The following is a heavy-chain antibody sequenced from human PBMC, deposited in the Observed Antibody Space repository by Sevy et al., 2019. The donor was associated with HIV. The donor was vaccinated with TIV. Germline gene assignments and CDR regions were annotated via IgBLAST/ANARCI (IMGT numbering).Heavy chain of an antibody. V-gene: IGHV3-15*05. CDR2: IKSKTAGGTT. CDR3: TNEVYGDLSYGMEV. D-gene: IGHD4-17*01. CDR1: GFTFSHAW. Sequence: GGSLRLSCAGSGFTFSHAWMTWVRQAPGKGLEWVGRIKSKTAGGTTDYSAPVKGRFTISRDDSETTMYLQMNSLKTEDTAVYYCTNEVYGDLSYGMEVWGQWTTVTVSS. J-gene: IGHJ6*02.